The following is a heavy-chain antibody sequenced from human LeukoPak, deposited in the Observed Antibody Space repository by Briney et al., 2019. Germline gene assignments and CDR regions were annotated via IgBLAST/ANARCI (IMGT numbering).Heavy chain of an antibody. CDR1: GFPFSSYG. Sequence: PGGSPRLSCAASGFPFSSYGMSWVRQAPGKGLEWVSSISSSSSYIYYADSVKGRFTISRDNARNSLYLQMNSLRAEDTAVYYCARAGGVDYGDYGGWFDPWGQGTLVTVSS. D-gene: IGHD4-17*01. V-gene: IGHV3-21*01. CDR2: ISSSSSYI. J-gene: IGHJ5*02. CDR3: ARAGGVDYGDYGGWFDP.